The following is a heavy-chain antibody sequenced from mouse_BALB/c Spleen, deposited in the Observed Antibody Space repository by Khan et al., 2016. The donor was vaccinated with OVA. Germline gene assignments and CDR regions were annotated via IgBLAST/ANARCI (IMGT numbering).Heavy chain of an antibody. J-gene: IGHJ3*01. D-gene: IGHD1-1*02. CDR1: GFTFSDYY. CDR3: ARAGYGGFAY. V-gene: IGHV5-4*02. Sequence: EVALVESGGGLVKPGGSLKLSCAASGFTFSDYYMYLVRQTPEKRLEWVATISDGGSYTYYPDSVKGRFTISRDNAKNNLYLQMSSLKSEDTAMYYCARAGYGGFAYWGQGTLVTVSA. CDR2: ISDGGSYT.